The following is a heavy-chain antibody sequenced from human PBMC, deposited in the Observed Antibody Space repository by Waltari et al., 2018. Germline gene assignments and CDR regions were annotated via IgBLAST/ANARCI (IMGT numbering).Heavy chain of an antibody. CDR1: GFSFSSHA. V-gene: IGHV3-23*01. Sequence: EMHLLESGGGLVQPGGSLRLSCAASGFSFSSHAMSWVRQSSGKGLEWVSCLSGDGVRTEYADSVKGRFTISRDNSKNTLYLQMNSLRAEDTAVYYCARLSFGKTVDYWGQGTLVTVSS. J-gene: IGHJ4*02. CDR3: ARLSFGKTVDY. D-gene: IGHD3-10*01. CDR2: LSGDGVRT.